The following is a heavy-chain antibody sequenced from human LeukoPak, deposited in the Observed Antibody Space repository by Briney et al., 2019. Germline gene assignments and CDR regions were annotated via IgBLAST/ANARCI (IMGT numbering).Heavy chain of an antibody. V-gene: IGHV3-48*04. CDR3: ARGAPGGDYEGY. CDR2: FSSSSSTI. J-gene: IGHJ4*02. CDR1: GFTFSSYS. D-gene: IGHD4-17*01. Sequence: GGSLRLSCAASGFTFSSYSMNWVRQAPGKGLEWVSCFSSSSSTIYYADSVKGRFTISRDNAKNSLYLQMNSLRAEDTAVYYCARGAPGGDYEGYWGQGTLVTVSS.